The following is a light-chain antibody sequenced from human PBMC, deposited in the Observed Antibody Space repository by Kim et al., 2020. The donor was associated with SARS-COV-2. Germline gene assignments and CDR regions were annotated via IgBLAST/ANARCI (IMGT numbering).Light chain of an antibody. V-gene: IGKV3-11*01. Sequence: PGERATPAVRASQYIDTYLAWYQQRPSQAPRLLVYDASNRATGVPDRFSGSGSGTDFTLTISSLEPEDFSIYYCQQRNSWPPAVTFGGGTKVDIK. CDR3: QQRNSWPPAVT. CDR2: DAS. J-gene: IGKJ4*01. CDR1: QYIDTY.